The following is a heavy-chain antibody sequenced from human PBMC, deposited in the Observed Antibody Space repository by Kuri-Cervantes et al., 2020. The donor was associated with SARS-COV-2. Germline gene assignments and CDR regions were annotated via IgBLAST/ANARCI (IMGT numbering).Heavy chain of an antibody. D-gene: IGHD4-17*01. V-gene: IGHV4-31*03. CDR3: ARGPDYGDYVRGWGDYYYGMDV. CDR1: GGSISSGGYY. Sequence: SETLSLTCTVSGGSISSGGYYWSWIRQPPGKGLEWIGYIYYSGSTYYNPSLKSRLTISVDTSKKQFSRKLSSVTAADTAVYYCARGPDYGDYVRGWGDYYYGMDVWGQGTTVTVSS. J-gene: IGHJ6*02. CDR2: IYYSGST.